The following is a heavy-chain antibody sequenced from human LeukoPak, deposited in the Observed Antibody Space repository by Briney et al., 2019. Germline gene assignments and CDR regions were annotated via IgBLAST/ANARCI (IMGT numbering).Heavy chain of an antibody. J-gene: IGHJ4*02. CDR2: ISSSSSYI. D-gene: IGHD6-13*01. Sequence: GGSLRLSCAASGFTFSSYSMNWVRQAPGKGLEWVSSISSSSSYIYYADSVKGRFTISRDNAKNSLYLQMNSLRAEDTAVYYCARDSSSSWYGQPNFDYWGQGTLVTVSS. CDR1: GFTFSSYS. V-gene: IGHV3-21*01. CDR3: ARDSSSSWYGQPNFDY.